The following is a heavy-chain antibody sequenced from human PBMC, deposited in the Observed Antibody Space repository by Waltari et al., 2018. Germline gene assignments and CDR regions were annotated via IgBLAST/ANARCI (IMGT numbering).Heavy chain of an antibody. Sequence: EVQLLESRGGLVQPGGSLRLSCAASGFTFSTYVMNWVRQAPGKGLEWVSSISDAGGIINYADSVKGRFTISRDNAKNTLYLQMNNLRAEDTAVYYCARGSGVDYWGQGTLVTISS. CDR3: ARGSGVDY. CDR2: ISDAGGII. J-gene: IGHJ4*02. CDR1: GFTFSTYV. V-gene: IGHV3-23*01. D-gene: IGHD7-27*01.